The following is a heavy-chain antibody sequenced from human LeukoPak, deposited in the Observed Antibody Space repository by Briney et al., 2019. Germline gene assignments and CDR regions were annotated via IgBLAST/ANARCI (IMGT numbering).Heavy chain of an antibody. Sequence: ASVKVSCKASGYTFTSYAMNWVRQAPGQRLEWMGWINAGNGNTKYSQKFQGRVTITRDTSASTAYVELSSLRSEDTAVYYCARVGSSWSNDYWGQGTLVTVSS. CDR2: INAGNGNT. CDR3: ARVGSSWSNDY. V-gene: IGHV1-3*01. D-gene: IGHD6-13*01. J-gene: IGHJ4*02. CDR1: GYTFTSYA.